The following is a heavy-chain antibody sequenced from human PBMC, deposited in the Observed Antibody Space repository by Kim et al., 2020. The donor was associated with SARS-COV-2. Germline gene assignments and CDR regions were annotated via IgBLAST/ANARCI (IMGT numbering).Heavy chain of an antibody. Sequence: ASVKVSCKASGYTFTSYGISWVRQAPGQGLEWMGWISAYNGNTNYAQKLQGRVTMTTDTSTSTAYMELRSLRSDDTAVYYCARASDVLLWFGESTTTNDYWGQGTLVTVSS. CDR2: ISAYNGNT. J-gene: IGHJ4*02. V-gene: IGHV1-18*01. D-gene: IGHD3-10*01. CDR3: ARASDVLLWFGESTTTNDY. CDR1: GYTFTSYG.